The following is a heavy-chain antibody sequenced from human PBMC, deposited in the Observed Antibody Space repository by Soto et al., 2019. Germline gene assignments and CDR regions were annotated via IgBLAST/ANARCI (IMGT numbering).Heavy chain of an antibody. CDR3: ATTFYYGILTSYYNFKTPDY. CDR2: IYYSGST. V-gene: IGHV4-39*01. J-gene: IGHJ4*02. D-gene: IGHD3-9*01. Sequence: QLQLQESGPGLVKPSETLSLTCTVSGGSISSSSYYWGWIRQPPGQGLEWIGSIYYSGSTYYNPDLQRRVTISLDTSKLQLYLKLSCVNAENKAVYYCATTFYYGILTSYYNFKTPDYRGQGTLVTVSA. CDR1: GGSISSSSYY.